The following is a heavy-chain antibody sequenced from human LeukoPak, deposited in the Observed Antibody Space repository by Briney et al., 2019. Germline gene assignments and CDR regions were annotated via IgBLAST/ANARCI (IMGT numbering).Heavy chain of an antibody. V-gene: IGHV4-4*08. D-gene: IGHD5-12*01. CDR3: ARDLGYSGFDWAP. CDR2: IHSSGNT. CDR1: GGSISSSY. Sequence: PSETLSLTCTVSGGSISSSYWSWIRQPPGKRLEWVGSIHSSGNTYYNPTLKSRVTISVDTSKNQFSLNLTSVTAADAAVYYCARDLGYSGFDWAPWGQGTLVTVSS. J-gene: IGHJ5*02.